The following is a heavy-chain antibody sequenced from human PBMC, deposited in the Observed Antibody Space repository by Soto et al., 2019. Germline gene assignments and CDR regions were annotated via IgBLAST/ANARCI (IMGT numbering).Heavy chain of an antibody. CDR1: GYRIINFY. CDR2: INPKNDDT. D-gene: IGHD2-8*02. Sequence: ASVRVSCKAFGYRIINFYLHWVRQAPGQGLEWMGWINPKNDDTNYAQKFQGRVTMTRDTSISVAYMELSGLNSGDTAVYYCARDDTGAYFGSSGQGTLVTVLS. V-gene: IGHV1-2*02. CDR3: ARDDTGAYFGS. J-gene: IGHJ4*02.